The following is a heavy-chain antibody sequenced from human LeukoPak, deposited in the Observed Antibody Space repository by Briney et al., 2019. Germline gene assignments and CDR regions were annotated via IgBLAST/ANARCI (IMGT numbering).Heavy chain of an antibody. Sequence: PGGSLRLSCAASGFTFSTYGMHWVRQAPGKGLEWVAFIRDDGSNEYYADSVKGRFTISRDNSKNTLYLQMNSLRVEDTAMYYCARILSSAWGELGYWGQGTLVTVSS. J-gene: IGHJ4*02. CDR1: GFTFSTYG. V-gene: IGHV3-30*02. D-gene: IGHD6-19*01. CDR2: IRDDGSNE. CDR3: ARILSSAWGELGY.